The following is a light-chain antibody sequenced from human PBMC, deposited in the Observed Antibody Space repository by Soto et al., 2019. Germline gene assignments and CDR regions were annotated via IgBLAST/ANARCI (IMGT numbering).Light chain of an antibody. V-gene: IGKV3-20*01. CDR1: QTVSSTY. J-gene: IGKJ1*01. Sequence: IVLTQSPGTLSLSLGETATLXXRDSQTVSSTYLAWYQHKPGRAPRLXIDGASSRAAGIPDRFSGSGSGTDFTLTISSLQSEDFAVYYCQHYNNWPKTFGQGTKVDIK. CDR3: QHYNNWPKT. CDR2: GAS.